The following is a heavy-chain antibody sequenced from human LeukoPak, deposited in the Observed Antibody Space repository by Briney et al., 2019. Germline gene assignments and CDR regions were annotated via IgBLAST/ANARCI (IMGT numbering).Heavy chain of an antibody. CDR1: GGTFTSYG. CDR3: ARELLWFGESNFDY. J-gene: IGHJ4*02. V-gene: IGHV1-18*04. Sequence: ASVKVSCKASGGTFTSYGISWVRQAPGQGLEWMGWISAYNGNTNYAQKLQGRVTMTTDTSTSTAYMELRSLRSDDTAVYYCARELLWFGESNFDYWGQGTLVTVSS. D-gene: IGHD3-10*01. CDR2: ISAYNGNT.